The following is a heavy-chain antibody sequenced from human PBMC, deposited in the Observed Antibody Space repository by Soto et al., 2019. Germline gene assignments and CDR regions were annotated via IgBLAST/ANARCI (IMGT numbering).Heavy chain of an antibody. CDR2: INPNSGGT. V-gene: IGHV1-2*04. Sequence: ASVKVSCTASGYTFTGYYMHWVRQAPGQGLEWLGWINPNSGGTNYAQKFQGWVTMTRDTSISTAYMELSRLRSDDTAVYYCARAGLYSSSWSDAFDIWGQGTMVTVSS. D-gene: IGHD6-13*01. J-gene: IGHJ3*02. CDR3: ARAGLYSSSWSDAFDI. CDR1: GYTFTGYY.